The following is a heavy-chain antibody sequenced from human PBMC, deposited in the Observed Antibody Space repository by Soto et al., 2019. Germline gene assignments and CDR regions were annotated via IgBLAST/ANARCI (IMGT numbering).Heavy chain of an antibody. CDR3: ARHPRTSSSFAFFDY. Sequence: SETLSLTCTVSGGSISSYSWSWIRQPPGKGLEWIGYIYYSGSTNYNPSLKSRVTISVDTSKNQFSLKLSSVTAADTAVYYCARHPRTSSSFAFFDYWGQGTLVTVSS. V-gene: IGHV4-59*08. CDR2: IYYSGST. D-gene: IGHD6-6*01. J-gene: IGHJ4*02. CDR1: GGSISSYS.